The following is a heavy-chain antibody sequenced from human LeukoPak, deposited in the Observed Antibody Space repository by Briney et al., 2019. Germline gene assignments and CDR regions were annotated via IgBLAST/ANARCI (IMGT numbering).Heavy chain of an antibody. Sequence: GGSLRLSCAASGFTFNSDAMTWVRQAPEKGLEWVSSITDSGVDTYYADSVKGRFTISRDNSKNILFLQMNSLRAEDTAVYYCAKGSRGSYHYWGQGTLVTVSS. CDR3: AKGSRGSYHY. CDR1: GFTFNSDA. J-gene: IGHJ4*02. CDR2: ITDSGVDT. D-gene: IGHD1-26*01. V-gene: IGHV3-23*01.